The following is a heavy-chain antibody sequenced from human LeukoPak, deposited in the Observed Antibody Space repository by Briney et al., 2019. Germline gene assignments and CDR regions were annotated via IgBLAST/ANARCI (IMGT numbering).Heavy chain of an antibody. CDR3: ARNGGYAYYFDY. D-gene: IGHD1-26*01. V-gene: IGHV4-39*01. CDR2: IYYSGST. J-gene: IGHJ4*02. CDR1: GGSISSSNYY. Sequence: PSETLSLTCTVSGGSISSSNYYWDWIRQPPGKGLEWIGSIYYSGSTYNNPSLKSRVTISVDTSKNQFSLKLRSVTAADTALYYCARNGGYAYYFDYWGQGTLVTVSS.